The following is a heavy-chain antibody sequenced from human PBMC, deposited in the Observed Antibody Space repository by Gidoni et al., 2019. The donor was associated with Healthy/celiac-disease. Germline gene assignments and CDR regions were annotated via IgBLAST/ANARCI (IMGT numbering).Heavy chain of an antibody. Sequence: QVQLQQWGAGLLKPSETLSLTCAVYGGSFSGSYCSWIRQPPWKGLGWIGELNHSGSTTYNPSLKSLVTISVDTSKSQFSLKLSSVTAAYTAVYYCAREGVYCSSTSCYALRGLHYYMDVWGKGTTVTVSS. CDR1: GGSFSGSY. CDR2: LNHSGST. V-gene: IGHV4-34*01. CDR3: AREGVYCSSTSCYALRGLHYYMDV. J-gene: IGHJ6*03. D-gene: IGHD2-2*01.